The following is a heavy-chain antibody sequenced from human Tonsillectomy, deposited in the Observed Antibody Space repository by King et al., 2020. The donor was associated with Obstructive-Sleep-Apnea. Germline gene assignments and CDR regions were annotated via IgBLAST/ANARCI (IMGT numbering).Heavy chain of an antibody. CDR1: GGSISTYY. J-gene: IGHJ3*02. CDR2: INYTGST. V-gene: IGHV4-59*08. CDR3: ARSPYYHILTGYYNRAFDI. Sequence: HVQLQESGPGLVKPSETLSLTCSVSGGSISTYYWSWIRQPPGKGLEWIEYINYTGSTNCNPSLKSRVTISGDTSKIQFSLKLSSVTAADTAVYYCARSPYYHILTGYYNRAFDIWGQGTMVTVSS. D-gene: IGHD3-9*01.